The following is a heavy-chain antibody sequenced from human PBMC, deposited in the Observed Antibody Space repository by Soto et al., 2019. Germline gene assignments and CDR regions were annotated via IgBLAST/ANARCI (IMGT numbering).Heavy chain of an antibody. CDR2: TYYSGST. V-gene: IGHV4-59*01. CDR3: ARDSGYGDPFDY. J-gene: IGHJ4*02. Sequence: SETLSLTCTVSGGSISSYYWSWIRQPPGKGLEWIAYTYYSGSTNYNPSLKSRVTISVDTSKNQFSLRLSSVTAADTAVYYCARDSGYGDPFDYWGQGTLVTVSS. CDR1: GGSISSYY. D-gene: IGHD5-18*01.